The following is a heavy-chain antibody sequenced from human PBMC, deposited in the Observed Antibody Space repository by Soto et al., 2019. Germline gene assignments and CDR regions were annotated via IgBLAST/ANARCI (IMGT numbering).Heavy chain of an antibody. Sequence: SVKVSCKASGFTFASSAGQWVRQARGQRLEWIGWIAVGSGNTNYAQKFQERVTISRDNAKSSLYLQMNNLRAEDTAFYFCARATQSYYDTSGYYSYVHWGQGAQVTVSS. CDR3: ARATQSYYDTSGYYSYVH. D-gene: IGHD3-22*01. CDR1: GFTFASSA. V-gene: IGHV1-58*01. J-gene: IGHJ4*02. CDR2: IAVGSGNT.